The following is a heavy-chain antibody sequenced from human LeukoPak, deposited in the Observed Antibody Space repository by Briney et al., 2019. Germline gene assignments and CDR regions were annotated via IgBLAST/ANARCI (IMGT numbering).Heavy chain of an antibody. J-gene: IGHJ3*02. CDR2: INHSGST. Sequence: SETLSLTCAVCGGSYSGYYWSWIRQPPGKGLEWIGEINHSGSTNYNPSLKSRVTISVDTSKNQFSLKLSSVTAADTAVYYCARGKLGSDAFDIWGQGTMVTVSS. CDR1: GGSYSGYY. D-gene: IGHD2-15*01. V-gene: IGHV4-34*01. CDR3: ARGKLGSDAFDI.